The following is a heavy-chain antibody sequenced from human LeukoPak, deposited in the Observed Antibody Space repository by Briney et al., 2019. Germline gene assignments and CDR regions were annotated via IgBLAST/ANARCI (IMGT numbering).Heavy chain of an antibody. Sequence: PGGSLRLSCSASGFTFNTYTMNWVRQAPRQAPGKGLEYVSGISSNGGSAYYGNSVKGRFTISRDNSKNTLYLQMSSLRAEDTAVYYCVPSPGSGSYRGRGYWGRGTLVTVSS. CDR2: ISSNGGSA. D-gene: IGHD3-10*01. CDR1: GFTFNTYT. CDR3: VPSPGSGSYRGRGY. J-gene: IGHJ1*01. V-gene: IGHV3-64D*06.